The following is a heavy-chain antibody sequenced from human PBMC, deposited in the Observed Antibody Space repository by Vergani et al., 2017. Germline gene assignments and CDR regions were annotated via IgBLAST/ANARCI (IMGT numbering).Heavy chain of an antibody. J-gene: IGHJ5*01. V-gene: IGHV3-33*01. Sequence: QVQLVESEGGVVQPGRSLTLSCVASGFTFSSHGMHWVRQAPGKGLEWVAVIWYDGCNKYYGDSVKGRFTISRDNSKNTLYLQMNSLRVEDTAVYYCARWGNEKRLDSWGQGTLVTVSS. CDR2: IWYDGCNK. CDR3: ARWGNEKRLDS. CDR1: GFTFSSHG. D-gene: IGHD1-1*01.